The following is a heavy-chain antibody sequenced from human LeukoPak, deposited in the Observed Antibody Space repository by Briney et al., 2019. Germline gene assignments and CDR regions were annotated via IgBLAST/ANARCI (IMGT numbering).Heavy chain of an antibody. V-gene: IGHV3-11*01. CDR2: ISHSGSTI. CDR3: AKPITQSSTTFDY. D-gene: IGHD5-24*01. CDR1: GFIFSDYY. Sequence: PGGSLRLSCAASGFIFSDYYVSWIRQAPGKGLEWVSYISHSGSTIYYADSVKGRFTISRDNSKNTLYLQMNSLRAEDTAVYYCAKPITQSSTTFDYWGQGTLVTVSS. J-gene: IGHJ4*02.